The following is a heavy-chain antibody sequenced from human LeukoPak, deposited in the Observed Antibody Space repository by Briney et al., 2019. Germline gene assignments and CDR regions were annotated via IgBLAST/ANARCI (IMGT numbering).Heavy chain of an antibody. D-gene: IGHD6-13*01. Sequence: ASVKVSCKASGYTFTDYYIHWVRQAPGQGLEWMGWINPNSGGTNYAQKFQGRVTMTRDTSISTAYMELSNLRSEDTAVYYCARGNGIAAAADAFDIWGQGTMVTVSS. CDR3: ARGNGIAAAADAFDI. CDR2: INPNSGGT. V-gene: IGHV1-2*02. J-gene: IGHJ3*02. CDR1: GYTFTDYY.